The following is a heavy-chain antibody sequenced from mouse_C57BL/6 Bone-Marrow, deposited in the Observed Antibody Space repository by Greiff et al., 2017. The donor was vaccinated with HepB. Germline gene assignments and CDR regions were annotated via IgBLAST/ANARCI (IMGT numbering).Heavy chain of an antibody. Sequence: EVQLVESGGGLVKPGGSLKLSCAASGFTFSSYTMSWVRQTPEKRLEWVATISGGGGNTYYPDSVKGRFTISRDNAKNTLYLQMSSLRSEDTALYYWARRVSTMVTTEAMDYWGQGTSVTVSS. CDR1: GFTFSSYT. V-gene: IGHV5-9*01. CDR2: ISGGGGNT. CDR3: ARRVSTMVTTEAMDY. J-gene: IGHJ4*01. D-gene: IGHD2-2*01.